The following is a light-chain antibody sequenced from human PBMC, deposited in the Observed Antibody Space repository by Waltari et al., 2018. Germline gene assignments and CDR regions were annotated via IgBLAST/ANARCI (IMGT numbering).Light chain of an antibody. CDR1: SGINVGTYR. CDR2: YRSDSDR. V-gene: IGLV5-45*02. J-gene: IGLJ3*02. Sequence: QAVLTQPSSLSASPGASASLTCTLRSGINVGTYRIYWYQQKPGSPPHYLLRYRSDSDRHQGSGVPSRFSGSNDASANAGILLISGLQSGDEADYYCMIYYSSAWVFGGGTKLTVL. CDR3: MIYYSSAWV.